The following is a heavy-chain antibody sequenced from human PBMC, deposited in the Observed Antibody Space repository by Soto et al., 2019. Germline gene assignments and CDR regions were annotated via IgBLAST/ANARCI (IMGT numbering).Heavy chain of an antibody. Sequence: QVQLQESGPGLVKPSGTLSLTCAVSGGSISSSNWWSWVRQPPGKGPEWIGESHHSGSTKYNPSLRSRVPISVDKSKNQVSLKLSSVTAADTAVYYCARSNWFDPWGQGTLVTVSS. CDR2: SHHSGST. CDR1: GGSISSSNW. V-gene: IGHV4-4*02. CDR3: ARSNWFDP. J-gene: IGHJ5*02.